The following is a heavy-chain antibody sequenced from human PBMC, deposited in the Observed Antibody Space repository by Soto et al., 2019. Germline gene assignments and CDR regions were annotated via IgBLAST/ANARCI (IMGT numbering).Heavy chain of an antibody. CDR3: ARESPPLYCSSTSCYDSNWFDP. V-gene: IGHV1-69*13. D-gene: IGHD2-2*01. CDR1: GYTFTNYA. J-gene: IGHJ5*02. CDR2: IIPIFGTA. Sequence: SVKVSCKASGYTFTNYAIHWVRQAPGQGLEWMGGIIPIFGTANYAQKFQGRVTITADESTSTAYMELSSLRSEDTAVYYCARESPPLYCSSTSCYDSNWFDPWGQGTLVTVSS.